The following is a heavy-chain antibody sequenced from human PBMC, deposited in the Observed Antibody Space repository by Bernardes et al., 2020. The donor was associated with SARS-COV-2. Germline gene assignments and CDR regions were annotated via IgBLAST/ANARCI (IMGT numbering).Heavy chain of an antibody. CDR3: ARDLRHSLVDTAMVIDY. Sequence: GGSLRLSCAASGFTFSSYGMHWVRQAPGKGLEWVAVISYDGSNKYYADSVKGRFTISRDNSKNSLYLQMNSLRAEDTAVYYCARDLRHSLVDTAMVIDYWGQGTLVTVSS. CDR2: ISYDGSNK. CDR1: GFTFSSYG. V-gene: IGHV3-30*03. J-gene: IGHJ4*02. D-gene: IGHD5-18*01.